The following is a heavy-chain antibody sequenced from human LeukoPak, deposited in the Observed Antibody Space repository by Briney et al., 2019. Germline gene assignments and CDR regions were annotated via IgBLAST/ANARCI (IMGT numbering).Heavy chain of an antibody. CDR2: ISAYNGNT. Sequence: GASVKVSCKASGYTFTSYGISWVRQAPGQGLEWMGWISAYNGNTNYAQKLQGRVTMTTDTSTSTAYVELRSLRSDDTAVYYCARDHAYYYDSSGYEQYFQHWGQGTLVTVSS. D-gene: IGHD3-22*01. J-gene: IGHJ1*01. CDR1: GYTFTSYG. CDR3: ARDHAYYYDSSGYEQYFQH. V-gene: IGHV1-18*01.